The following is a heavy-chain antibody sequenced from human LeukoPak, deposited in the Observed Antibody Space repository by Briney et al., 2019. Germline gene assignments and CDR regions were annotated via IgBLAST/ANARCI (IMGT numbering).Heavy chain of an antibody. J-gene: IGHJ4*02. CDR3: ARSDGVGGSYFRGYFDY. CDR2: ISWNSGSI. V-gene: IGHV3-9*03. Sequence: GGSLRLSCAASGFTFDDYAMHWVRQAPGKGLEWVSGISWNSGSIGYADSVKGRFTISRDNAKNSLYLQMNSLRAEDMALYYCARSDGVGGSYFRGYFDYWGQGTLVTVSS. CDR1: GFTFDDYA. D-gene: IGHD1-26*01.